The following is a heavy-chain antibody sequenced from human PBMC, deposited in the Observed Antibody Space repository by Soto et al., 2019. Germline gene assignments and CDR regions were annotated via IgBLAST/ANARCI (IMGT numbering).Heavy chain of an antibody. V-gene: IGHV3-74*01. CDR2: INSDGSST. D-gene: IGHD1-26*01. CDR3: VKPGSYSYYFDY. CDR1: GFTFSSYW. Sequence: GGSLRLSCAASGFTFSSYWMHWVRQAPGKGLVWVSRINSDGSSTSYADSVKGRFTISRDNAKNTLYLQMNSLGAEDTAVYYCVKPGSYSYYFDYWGQGTLVTVSS. J-gene: IGHJ4*02.